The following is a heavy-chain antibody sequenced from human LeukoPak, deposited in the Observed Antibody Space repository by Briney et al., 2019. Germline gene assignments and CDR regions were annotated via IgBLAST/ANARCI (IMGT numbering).Heavy chain of an antibody. CDR1: GGSISSSSYY. V-gene: IGHV4-39*07. CDR2: IYYSGST. CDR3: ARVLASGWLRGIFDY. Sequence: PSETLSLTCTVSGGSISSSSYYWGWIRQPPGKGLEWIGSIYYSGSTYYNPSLKSRVTISVDTSKNQFSLKLSSVTAADTAVYYCARVLASGWLRGIFDYWGQGTLVTVSS. D-gene: IGHD6-19*01. J-gene: IGHJ4*02.